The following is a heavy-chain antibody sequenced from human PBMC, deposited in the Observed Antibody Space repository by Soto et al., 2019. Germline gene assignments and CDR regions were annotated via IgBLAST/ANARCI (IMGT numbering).Heavy chain of an antibody. CDR3: ARDSPTYYDLG. J-gene: IGHJ4*02. D-gene: IGHD3-3*01. CDR2: IYYSGST. CDR1: GGSISSGDYY. V-gene: IGHV4-30-4*01. Sequence: SETLSLTCTVSGGSISSGDYYWSWIRQPPGKGLEWIGYIYYSGSTYYNPSLKSRVTISLDTSKNQFSLKLSSVTAADTAVYYCARDSPTYYDLGWGQGTLVTVSS.